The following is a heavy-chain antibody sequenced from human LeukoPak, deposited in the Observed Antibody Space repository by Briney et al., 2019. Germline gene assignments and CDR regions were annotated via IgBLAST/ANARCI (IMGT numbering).Heavy chain of an antibody. J-gene: IGHJ4*02. CDR1: GFTFSSYG. CDR3: ATWLTAPPHFDY. CDR2: IWYDGSNE. V-gene: IGHV3-33*01. Sequence: GGSLRLSCAASGFTFSSYGMHWVRQAPGKGLEWVAVIWYDGSNEYYADSVKGRFTISRDNSKNTLYLQMNSLRAEDTAVYYCATWLTAPPHFDYWGQGTLVTVSS. D-gene: IGHD2-21*02.